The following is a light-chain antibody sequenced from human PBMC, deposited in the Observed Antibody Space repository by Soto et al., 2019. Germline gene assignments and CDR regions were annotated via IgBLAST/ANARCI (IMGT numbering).Light chain of an antibody. V-gene: IGKV1-6*01. CDR3: LQDYNYPYT. CDR2: GAS. Sequence: IQMTQSPSSLSASVGDRVTITCQASQDINIYLGWYQQKPGKAPKFLIYGASSLQSGVPSRFSGSGSGTDFTLAINSLQPEDFATYYCLQDYNYPYTFGQGTKVDI. CDR1: QDINIY. J-gene: IGKJ2*01.